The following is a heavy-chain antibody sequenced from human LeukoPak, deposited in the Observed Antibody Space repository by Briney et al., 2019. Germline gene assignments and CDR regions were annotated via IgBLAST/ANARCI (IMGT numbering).Heavy chain of an antibody. V-gene: IGHV3-48*03. D-gene: IGHD2-2*01. Sequence: PGGSLRLSCAASGFTFSSYEMNWVRQAPGKGLEWVSYISNSGSTIYYADSVKGRFTISRDNAKNSLYLQMNSLRAEDTAAYYCARDNKPAPHRGGWYWGQGTLVTVSS. CDR3: ARDNKPAPHRGGWY. CDR2: ISNSGSTI. J-gene: IGHJ4*02. CDR1: GFTFSSYE.